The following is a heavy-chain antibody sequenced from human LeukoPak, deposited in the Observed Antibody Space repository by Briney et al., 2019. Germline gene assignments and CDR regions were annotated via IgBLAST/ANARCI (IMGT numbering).Heavy chain of an antibody. CDR2: INHSGST. J-gene: IGHJ3*02. Sequence: SETLSLTCAVYGGSFSGYYWSWIRQPPGKGLEWIGEINHSGSTNYNPSLKSRVTISVDTSKNQFSLKLSSVTAADTAVYYCARRSGTYHAFDIWGQGTMVTVSS. D-gene: IGHD1-26*01. CDR1: GGSFSGYY. CDR3: ARRSGTYHAFDI. V-gene: IGHV4-34*01.